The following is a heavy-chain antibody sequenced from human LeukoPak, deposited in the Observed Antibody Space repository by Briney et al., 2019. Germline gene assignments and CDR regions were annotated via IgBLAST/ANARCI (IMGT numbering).Heavy chain of an antibody. CDR3: ARGSEYYYDSSGYYNREYFQH. CDR1: GGSISSGGYS. Sequence: PSETLSLTYAVSGGSISSGGYSWSWIRQPPGKGLEWIGYIYHSGSTYYNPSLKSRVTISVDRSKNQFSLKLSSVTAADTAVYYCARGSEYYYDSSGYYNREYFQHWGQGTLVTVSS. CDR2: IYHSGST. D-gene: IGHD3-22*01. V-gene: IGHV4-30-2*01. J-gene: IGHJ1*01.